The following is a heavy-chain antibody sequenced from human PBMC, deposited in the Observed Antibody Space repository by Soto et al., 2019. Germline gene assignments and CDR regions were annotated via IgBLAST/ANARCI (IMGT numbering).Heavy chain of an antibody. CDR3: ARDMGYCSGGSCYSGYYYYYGMDV. CDR2: ISYDGSNK. J-gene: IGHJ6*02. CDR1: GFTFSSYA. Sequence: GGSLRLSCAASGFTFSSYAMHWVRQAPGKGLEWVAVISYDGSNKYYADSVKGRFTISRDNSKHTLYLQMNSLRAEDTAVYYCARDMGYCSGGSCYSGYYYYYGMDVWGQGTTVTVSS. V-gene: IGHV3-30-3*01. D-gene: IGHD2-15*01.